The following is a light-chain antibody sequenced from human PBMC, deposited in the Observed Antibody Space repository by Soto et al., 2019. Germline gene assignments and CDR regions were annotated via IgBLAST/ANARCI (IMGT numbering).Light chain of an antibody. V-gene: IGLV2-11*01. CDR1: SSDVGGYNY. CDR2: DVT. Sequence: QSALTQPRSVSGSPGQSVTISCTGTSSDVGGYNYVSWYQQHPGKLPKLMIYDVTQRPSGVPDRFSGSKSGNTASLIISGRQAEDEADYYCCSYAGSYTVVFGGGTKVTVL. J-gene: IGLJ2*01. CDR3: CSYAGSYTVV.